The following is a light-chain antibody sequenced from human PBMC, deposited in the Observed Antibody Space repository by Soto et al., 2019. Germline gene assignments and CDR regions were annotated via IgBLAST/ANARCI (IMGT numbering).Light chain of an antibody. V-gene: IGLV2-11*01. CDR2: AVS. J-gene: IGLJ1*01. CDR3: CSYAGRYTYV. CDR1: SSPVGGYHY. Sequence: HSALTQPRSVSGSPGQSVTISCTGTSSPVGGYHYVSWYQQFPGKAPKLMIYAVSQRPSGVPDRFSGSESGNTASLTISGLQADDEADYYCCSYAGRYTYVFGSGTKVTVL.